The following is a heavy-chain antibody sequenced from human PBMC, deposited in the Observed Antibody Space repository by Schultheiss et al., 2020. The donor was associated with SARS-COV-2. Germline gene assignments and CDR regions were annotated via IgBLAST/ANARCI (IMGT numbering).Heavy chain of an antibody. Sequence: SETLSLTCTVSGGSISSSSYYWGWIRQPPGKGLEWIGSIYYSGSTYYNPSLKSRVTISVDTSKNQFSLKLSSVTAADTAVYYCARQRYQLLLSYFDYWGQGTLVTVSS. CDR1: GGSISSSSYY. CDR3: ARQRYQLLLSYFDY. V-gene: IGHV4-39*01. D-gene: IGHD2-2*01. CDR2: IYYSGST. J-gene: IGHJ4*02.